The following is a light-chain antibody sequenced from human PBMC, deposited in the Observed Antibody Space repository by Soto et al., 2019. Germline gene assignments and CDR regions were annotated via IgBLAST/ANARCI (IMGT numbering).Light chain of an antibody. CDR1: QTISRY. CDR3: QQSSSTPLP. CDR2: AAS. V-gene: IGKV1-39*01. J-gene: IGKJ1*01. Sequence: IQMTQSPSSLSASVGDRVTITCRASQTISRYLNWYQQKPEKAPKLLIYAASSLQSGVPSRFSGGGSGTDFTLTISSLQPEDFATYYCQQSSSTPLPFGQGTKVDIK.